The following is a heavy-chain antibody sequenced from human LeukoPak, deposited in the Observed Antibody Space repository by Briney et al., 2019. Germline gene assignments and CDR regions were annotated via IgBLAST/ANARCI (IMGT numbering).Heavy chain of an antibody. CDR1: GFTFTNNW. V-gene: IGHV5-51*01. CDR3: ARHPSFYSGWPLDY. CDR2: IYLGDSDV. J-gene: IGHJ4*02. Sequence: GESLKISCKGFGFTFTNNWIGWVRQKPGKGLEWMGIIYLGDSDVRYSPSFQDQVTISADKSTTTPYLQWSSLKASDTAMYYCARHPSFYSGWPLDYWGQGTLVTVSS. D-gene: IGHD6-19*01.